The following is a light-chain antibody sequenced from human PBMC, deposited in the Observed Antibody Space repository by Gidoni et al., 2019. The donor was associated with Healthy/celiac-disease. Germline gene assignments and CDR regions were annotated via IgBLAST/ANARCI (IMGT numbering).Light chain of an antibody. CDR2: SNN. CDR3: AAWDDSLNGVV. J-gene: IGLJ2*01. Sequence: QSVLTQPPSESGTPGQRVTISCSGSSSNIGSNTVNWYHQLPGTAPKLLIYSNNKRPSGVPDRFSGSKSGTSASLAISGLQSEDEADYYCAAWDDSLNGVVFGGGTKLTVL. V-gene: IGLV1-44*01. CDR1: SSNIGSNT.